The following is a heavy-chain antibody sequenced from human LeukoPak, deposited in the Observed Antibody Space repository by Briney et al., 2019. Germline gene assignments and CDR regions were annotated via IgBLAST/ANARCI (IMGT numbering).Heavy chain of an antibody. V-gene: IGHV3-21*01. CDR3: ARTHHLSGYSFDY. CDR1: GFTFSSYS. D-gene: IGHD3-22*01. J-gene: IGHJ4*02. Sequence: GGSLRLSCAASGFTFSSYSMNWVRQASGKGLEWVSSISSSSSYIYYADSVKGRFTISRDNAKNSLYLQMNSLRAEDTAVYYCARTHHLSGYSFDYWGQGTLVTVSS. CDR2: ISSSSSYI.